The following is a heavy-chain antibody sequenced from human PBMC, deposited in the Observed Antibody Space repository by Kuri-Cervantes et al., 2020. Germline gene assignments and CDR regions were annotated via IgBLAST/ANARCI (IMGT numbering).Heavy chain of an antibody. CDR2: INGDGSNK. CDR3: ARDGSSGYYDWYFDL. V-gene: IGHV3-74*01. CDR1: EFTFNNNW. D-gene: IGHD3-22*01. Sequence: GESLKISCAASEFTFNNNWMHWVRQAPGKGLEWLSRINGDGSNKHYADSVKGRFTISRDNAKNTLYLQMNSLRAEDTAVYYCARDGSSGYYDWYFDLWGRGTLVTVSS. J-gene: IGHJ2*01.